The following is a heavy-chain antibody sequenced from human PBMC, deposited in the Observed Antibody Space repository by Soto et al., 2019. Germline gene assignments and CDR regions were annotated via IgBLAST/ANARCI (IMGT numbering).Heavy chain of an antibody. Sequence: SETLSLTCTVSGVSISSYYWSWIRQPPGKGLEWIGYIYYSGSTNYNPSLKSRVTISVDTSKNQFSLKLSSVTAAVTAVYYCAGSGYSYGLDYWGQGTLVTVSS. CDR2: IYYSGST. J-gene: IGHJ4*02. V-gene: IGHV4-59*01. CDR1: GVSISSYY. CDR3: AGSGYSYGLDY. D-gene: IGHD5-18*01.